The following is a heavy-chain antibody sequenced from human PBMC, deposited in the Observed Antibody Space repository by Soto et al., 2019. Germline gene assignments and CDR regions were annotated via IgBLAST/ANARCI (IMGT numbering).Heavy chain of an antibody. D-gene: IGHD3-3*01. V-gene: IGHV3-30-3*01. J-gene: IGHJ6*02. CDR1: GFTVSSYA. CDR3: ARRSLRFLEWLPNYYYYYGMDV. CDR2: ISYDGSNK. Sequence: PGGSLRLSCAASGFTVSSYAMHWVRQAPGKGLEWVAVISYDGSNKYYADSVKGRFTISRDNSKNTLYLQMNSLRAEDTAVYYCARRSLRFLEWLPNYYYYYGMDVWGQGTTVTV.